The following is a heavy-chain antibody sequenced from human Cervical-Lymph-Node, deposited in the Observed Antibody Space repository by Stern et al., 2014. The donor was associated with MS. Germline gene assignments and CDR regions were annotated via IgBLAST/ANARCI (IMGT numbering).Heavy chain of an antibody. V-gene: IGHV4-30-2*01. CDR3: ARVVRFLEWVPFDP. J-gene: IGHJ5*02. CDR1: GASISSGGYT. D-gene: IGHD3-3*01. Sequence: VQLLESGSGLVKPSQTLSLTCTVSGASISSGGYTWSWIRQPPGKGLEWIGYIYEDGSSYYNPSLKSRATISLDTSKNQFFLRLTSMSAADTAVYYCARVVRFLEWVPFDPWGQGTLVTVSS. CDR2: IYEDGSS.